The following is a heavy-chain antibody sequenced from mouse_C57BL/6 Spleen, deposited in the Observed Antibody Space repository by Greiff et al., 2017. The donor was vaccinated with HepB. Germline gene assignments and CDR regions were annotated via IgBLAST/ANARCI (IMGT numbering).Heavy chain of an antibody. Sequence: VQLVESGPGLVQPSQSLSITCTVSGFSLTSYGVHWVRQSPGKGLEWLGVIWSGGSTDYNAAFISRLSISKDNSKSQVFFKMNSLQADDTAIYYCARKEGIYYDYEDAMDYWGQGTSVTVSS. J-gene: IGHJ4*01. CDR1: GFSLTSYG. CDR3: ARKEGIYYDYEDAMDY. V-gene: IGHV2-2*01. CDR2: IWSGGST. D-gene: IGHD2-4*01.